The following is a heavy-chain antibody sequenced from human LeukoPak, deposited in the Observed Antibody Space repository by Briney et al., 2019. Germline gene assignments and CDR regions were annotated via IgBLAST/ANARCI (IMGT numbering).Heavy chain of an antibody. D-gene: IGHD3-10*01. CDR3: ARRGLMVRGVISLDAFDI. J-gene: IGHJ3*02. Sequence: GASVKVSCKASGGTFSSYAISWVRQAPGQGLEWMGIINPSGGSTSYAQKFQGRVTMTRDTSTSTVYMELSSLRSEDTAVYYCARRGLMVRGVISLDAFDIWGQGTMVTVSS. CDR2: INPSGGST. V-gene: IGHV1-46*01. CDR1: GGTFSSYA.